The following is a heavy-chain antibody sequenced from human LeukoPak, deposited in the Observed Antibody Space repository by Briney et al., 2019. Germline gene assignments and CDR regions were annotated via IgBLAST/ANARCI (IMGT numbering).Heavy chain of an antibody. D-gene: IGHD3-22*01. J-gene: IGHJ4*02. CDR1: GFTFSSYA. CDR3: AKQPGSVVDSSGSLSRH. V-gene: IGHV3-23*01. Sequence: GGSLRLSCAASGFTFSSYAMSWVRQAPGKGLEWVSTISGSGASTYYADSVKGRFTISRDNSKNTLYLQMNSLRAEDTAVYYCAKQPGSVVDSSGSLSRHWGQGALVTVSS. CDR2: ISGSGAST.